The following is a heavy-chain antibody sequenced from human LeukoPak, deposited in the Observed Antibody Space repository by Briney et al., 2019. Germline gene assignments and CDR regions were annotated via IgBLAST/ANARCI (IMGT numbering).Heavy chain of an antibody. Sequence: PGGSLRLSCAASGFTFSSYAIAWVRQAPGKGLQWVSGINGFGGSTYYADSVKGRFTISRDNSKNTLYLQMNSLRVEDTAVYYCAKRDYSDSSGYASLFDHWGQGSQVTVSS. D-gene: IGHD3-22*01. V-gene: IGHV3-23*01. CDR1: GFTFSSYA. CDR3: AKRDYSDSSGYASLFDH. CDR2: INGFGGST. J-gene: IGHJ4*02.